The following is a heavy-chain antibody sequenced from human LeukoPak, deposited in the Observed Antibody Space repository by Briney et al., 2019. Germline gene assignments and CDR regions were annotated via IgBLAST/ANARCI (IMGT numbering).Heavy chain of an antibody. D-gene: IGHD2-15*01. CDR2: IYTSGST. Sequence: SETLSLTCTVSGGSISSYYWSWIRQPAGKGLEWIGRIYTSGSTNYNPSLKSRVTMSVDTSKNQFSLKLSSVTAADTAVYYCAREYCSGGSCGYFDYWGQGTLSPSPQ. CDR3: AREYCSGGSCGYFDY. J-gene: IGHJ4*02. V-gene: IGHV4-4*07. CDR1: GGSISSYY.